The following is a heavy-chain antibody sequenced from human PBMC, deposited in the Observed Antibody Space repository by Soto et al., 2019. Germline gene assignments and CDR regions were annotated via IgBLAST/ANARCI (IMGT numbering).Heavy chain of an antibody. Sequence: QVQLVESGGGVVQPGRSLRLSCAASGLTFSSYAMHWVRQAPGKGLEWVAVISYDGSNKYYADSVKGRFTISRDNSKNTLYLQMNSLRAEDTAVYYCARVRDQLLFYYYYGMDVWGQGTTVTVSS. D-gene: IGHD2-2*01. CDR2: ISYDGSNK. CDR3: ARVRDQLLFYYYYGMDV. V-gene: IGHV3-30-3*01. CDR1: GLTFSSYA. J-gene: IGHJ6*02.